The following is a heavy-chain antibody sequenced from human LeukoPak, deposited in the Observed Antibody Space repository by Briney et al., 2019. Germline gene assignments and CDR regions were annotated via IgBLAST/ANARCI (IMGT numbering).Heavy chain of an antibody. J-gene: IGHJ4*02. CDR2: IYHSGST. D-gene: IGHD3-3*01. CDR3: ARLSYDFWSGYSGYFDY. Sequence: SGTLSLTCAVSGGSISSSNWWSWVRQPPGKGLEWIGEIYHSGSTNYNPSLKSRVTISVDKSKNQFSLKLSSVTAADTAVYYCARLSYDFWSGYSGYFDYWGQGTLVTVSS. CDR1: GGSISSSNW. V-gene: IGHV4-4*02.